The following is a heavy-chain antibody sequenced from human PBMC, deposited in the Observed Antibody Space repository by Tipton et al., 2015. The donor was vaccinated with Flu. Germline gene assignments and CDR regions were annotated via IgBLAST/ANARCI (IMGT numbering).Heavy chain of an antibody. V-gene: IGHV4-39*01. CDR1: DGSISSSSYY. D-gene: IGHD2-2*01. CDR3: ASRYCTSSRCYRGGAFDF. Sequence: TLSLTCAVSDGSISSSSYYWGWIRQPPGKGLEWIGSIYYSGSTFYNPSLKSRVTISVDTAKNQLSLKLTSVTAADTAVYYCASRYCTSSRCYRGGAFDFWGQGTMVTVSS. J-gene: IGHJ3*01. CDR2: IYYSGST.